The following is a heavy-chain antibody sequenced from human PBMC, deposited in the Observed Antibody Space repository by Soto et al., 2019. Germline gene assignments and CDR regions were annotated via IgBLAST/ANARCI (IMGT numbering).Heavy chain of an antibody. CDR3: ARHTNGDYMDV. CDR2: IYYSGST. D-gene: IGHD2-8*01. Sequence: PSETLSLTCTVSGGSISSYYWSWIRQPPGKGLEWIGYIYYSGSTNYNPSLKSRVTISVDTSKNQFSLKLSSVTAADTAVYYCARHTNGDYMDVWGKGTTVTVSS. V-gene: IGHV4-59*08. J-gene: IGHJ6*03. CDR1: GGSISSYY.